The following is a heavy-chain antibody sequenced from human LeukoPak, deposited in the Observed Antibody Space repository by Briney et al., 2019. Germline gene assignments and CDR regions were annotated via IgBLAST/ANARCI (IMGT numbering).Heavy chain of an antibody. D-gene: IGHD3-10*01. J-gene: IGHJ4*02. CDR2: ISNGNSPI. Sequence: GGSLRLSCAASAASGFTFSSFIMNWVRQAPGKGLEWVPYISNGNSPIYYADSVKGRFTISRDNAKNSLYLQMNSLRAEDTAVYYCARDSRRALTYYYGSGPDYWGQGTLVTVSS. V-gene: IGHV3-48*04. CDR1: GFTFSSFI. CDR3: ARDSRRALTYYYGSGPDY.